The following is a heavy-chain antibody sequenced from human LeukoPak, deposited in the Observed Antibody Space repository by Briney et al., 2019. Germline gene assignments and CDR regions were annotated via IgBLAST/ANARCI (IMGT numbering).Heavy chain of an antibody. CDR2: MYYSGST. J-gene: IGHJ6*04. V-gene: IGHV4-61*01. CDR1: GGSFSSGSYY. CDR3: ARHPLTTVNRGGMDV. D-gene: IGHD4-17*01. Sequence: PSGPLSLTCTVSGGSFSSGSYYWSWIRQPPGEGLGWIGYMYYSGSTNYNPSLKSRVTISVDTSKNQFSLKLSSVTAADTAVYYCARHPLTTVNRGGMDVWGKGTTVTVSS.